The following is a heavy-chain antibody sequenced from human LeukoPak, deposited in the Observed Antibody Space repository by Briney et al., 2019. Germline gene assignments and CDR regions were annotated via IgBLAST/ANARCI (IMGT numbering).Heavy chain of an antibody. CDR2: ISGSGGST. CDR1: GFTFSSYA. V-gene: IGHV3-23*01. D-gene: IGHD3-16*02. CDR3: AKDAKVGGYDYVWGSYRQEYYFDY. Sequence: EGSLRLSCAASGFTFSSYAMSWVRQAPGKGLEWVSAISGSGGSTYYADSVKGRFTISRDNSKNTLYLQMNSLRAEDTAVYYCAKDAKVGGYDYVWGSYRQEYYFDYWGQGTLVTVSS. J-gene: IGHJ4*02.